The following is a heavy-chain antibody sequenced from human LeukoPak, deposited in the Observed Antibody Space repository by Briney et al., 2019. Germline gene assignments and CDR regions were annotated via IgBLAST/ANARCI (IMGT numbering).Heavy chain of an antibody. V-gene: IGHV4-39*07. CDR2: IYYSGST. CDR1: GGSISSSSYY. Sequence: PSETLSLTCTVSGGSISSSSYYWGWIRQPPGKGLEWIGSIYYSGSTYYNPSLKSRVTISVDTSKNQFSLKLSSVTAADTAVYYCATTWRRDGYPKAFDIWGQGTMVTVSS. J-gene: IGHJ3*02. CDR3: ATTWRRDGYPKAFDI. D-gene: IGHD5-24*01.